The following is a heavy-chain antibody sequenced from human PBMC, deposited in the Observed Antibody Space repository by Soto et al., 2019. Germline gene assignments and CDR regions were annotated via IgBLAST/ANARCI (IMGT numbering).Heavy chain of an antibody. Sequence: GSLRLSCAASGFTFSSYWMSWVRQAPGKGLEWVANIKQDGSEKYYVDSVKGRFTISRDNAKNSLYLQMNSLRAEDTAVYYCARDDTYYYDSSGYSPFDYWGQGTLVTVSS. D-gene: IGHD3-22*01. J-gene: IGHJ4*02. V-gene: IGHV3-7*05. CDR1: GFTFSSYW. CDR2: IKQDGSEK. CDR3: ARDDTYYYDSSGYSPFDY.